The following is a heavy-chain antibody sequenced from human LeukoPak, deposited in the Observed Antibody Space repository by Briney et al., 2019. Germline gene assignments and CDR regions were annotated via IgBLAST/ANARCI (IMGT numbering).Heavy chain of an antibody. CDR2: IRYDGSNK. V-gene: IGHV3-30*02. J-gene: IGHJ3*02. Sequence: GGSLRLSCAASGFTFSSYGMHWVRQAPGKGLEWVAFIRYDGSNKYYADSVKGRFTISRDNSKNTLYLQMNSLRAEDTAVYYCAKGFDFWSGYALADAFDIWGQGTMVTVSS. D-gene: IGHD3-3*01. CDR1: GFTFSSYG. CDR3: AKGFDFWSGYALADAFDI.